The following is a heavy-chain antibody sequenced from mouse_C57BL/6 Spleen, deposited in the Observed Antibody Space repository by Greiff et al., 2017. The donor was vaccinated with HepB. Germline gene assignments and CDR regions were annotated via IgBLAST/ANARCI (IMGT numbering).Heavy chain of an antibody. CDR3: ARSYYSNLYAMDY. D-gene: IGHD2-5*01. CDR2: INPNNGGT. Sequence: VQLQQSGPELVKPGASVKMSCKASGYTFTDYNMHWVKQSHGKSLEWIGYINPNNGGTSYNQKFKGKATLTVNKSSSTAYMELRSLTSEDSAVYYCARSYYSNLYAMDYWGQGTSVTVSS. V-gene: IGHV1-22*01. CDR1: GYTFTDYN. J-gene: IGHJ4*01.